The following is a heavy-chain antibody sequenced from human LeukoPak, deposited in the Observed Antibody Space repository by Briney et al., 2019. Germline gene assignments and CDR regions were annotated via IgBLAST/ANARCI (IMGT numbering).Heavy chain of an antibody. J-gene: IGHJ4*02. Sequence: GGSLRLSCAASGFTFSTYGVHWVRQAPGKGLEWVAVISYDGSNEYYADSVKGRFTISRDNSKNTLYLQMSSLRAEDTAVYYCAKEFNRGLPDYWGQGTLVTVPS. D-gene: IGHD2-21*01. CDR3: AKEFNRGLPDY. V-gene: IGHV3-30*18. CDR1: GFTFSTYG. CDR2: ISYDGSNE.